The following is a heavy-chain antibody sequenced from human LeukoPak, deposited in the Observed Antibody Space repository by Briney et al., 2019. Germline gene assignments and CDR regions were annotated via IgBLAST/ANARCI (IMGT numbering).Heavy chain of an antibody. Sequence: PGGCLRLSCAASGLSFSTFAMSWVRQGPARGLEWVSSIRGTGETFYADSVKGRFTLSSDSSRNTVYLQLNNLRVEDTAIYYCARASWVSSTDAVRWGQGTLVTVSS. V-gene: IGHV3-23*01. J-gene: IGHJ4*02. CDR3: ARASWVSSTDAVR. CDR1: GLSFSTFA. D-gene: IGHD3-16*01. CDR2: IRGTGET.